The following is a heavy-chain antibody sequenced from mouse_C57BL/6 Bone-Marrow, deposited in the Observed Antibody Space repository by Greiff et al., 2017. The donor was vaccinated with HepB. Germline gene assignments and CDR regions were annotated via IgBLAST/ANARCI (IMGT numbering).Heavy chain of an antibody. CDR2: IWSDGST. CDR3: ARHAKGPSTVVDY. J-gene: IGHJ4*01. V-gene: IGHV2-6-1*01. D-gene: IGHD1-1*01. Sequence: QVQLKESGPGLVAPSQSLSITCTVSGFSLTSYGVHWVRQPPGKGLEWLVVIWSDGSTTYNSALKSRLSISKDNSKSQVFLKMNSLQTDDTAMYYCARHAKGPSTVVDYWGQGTSVTVSS. CDR1: GFSLTSYG.